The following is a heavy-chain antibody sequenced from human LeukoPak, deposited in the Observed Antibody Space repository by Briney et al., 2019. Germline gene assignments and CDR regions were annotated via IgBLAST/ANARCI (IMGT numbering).Heavy chain of an antibody. CDR3: ARDRAMVRGANGHYMDV. V-gene: IGHV4-59*01. J-gene: IGHJ6*03. CDR1: GGSISSYY. Sequence: PSETLSLTCTVSGGSISSYYWSWIRQPPGKGLEWVGYIYYSGSTNYNPSLKSRVTISVDTSKNQFSLKLSSVTAADTAVYYCARDRAMVRGANGHYMDVWGKGTTVTVSS. CDR2: IYYSGST. D-gene: IGHD3-10*01.